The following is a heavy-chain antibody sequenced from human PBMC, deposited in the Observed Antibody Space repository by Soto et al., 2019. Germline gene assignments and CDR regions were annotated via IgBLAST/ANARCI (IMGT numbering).Heavy chain of an antibody. CDR3: AQSATSGWYLEGSYFDH. V-gene: IGHV3-30*03. D-gene: IGHD6-19*01. CDR1: GVTLNTNG. CDR2: ISYDGSNK. J-gene: IGHJ5*02. Sequence: QVQLVESGGGVVQPGRSLRLSCSGSGVTLNTNGMHWVRQAPGKGLEWVALISYDGSNKYYGDSVKGRFTIAWDNSKNAVYLEMDSLRAEDTAVYYGAQSATSGWYLEGSYFDHWGQGTLVIVSS.